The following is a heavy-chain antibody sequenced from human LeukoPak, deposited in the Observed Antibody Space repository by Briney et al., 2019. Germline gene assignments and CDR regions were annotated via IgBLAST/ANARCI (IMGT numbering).Heavy chain of an antibody. CDR3: ARAFVVVPAAMYFAP. D-gene: IGHD2-2*01. CDR2: IYHSGST. Sequence: SSETLSLTCAASGYSISSGYYWGWIRQPPGKGLEWIGSIYHSGSTYYNPSLKSRVTISVDTSKNQFSLKLSSVTAADTAVYYCARAFVVVPAAMYFAPWGQGTLVTVSS. J-gene: IGHJ5*02. V-gene: IGHV4-38-2*01. CDR1: GYSISSGYY.